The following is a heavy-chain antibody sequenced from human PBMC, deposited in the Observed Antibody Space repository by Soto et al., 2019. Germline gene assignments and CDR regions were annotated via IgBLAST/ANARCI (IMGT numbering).Heavy chain of an antibody. CDR2: IIPIFGTA. V-gene: IGHV1-69*06. Sequence: SVKVSCKASGGTFSSYAISWVRQAPGQGLEWMGGIIPIFGTANYAQKFQGRVTITADKSTSTAYMELSSLRSEDTAVYYCAREGSSGWYRGPFDYWGQGTLVTVSS. J-gene: IGHJ4*02. D-gene: IGHD6-19*01. CDR3: AREGSSGWYRGPFDY. CDR1: GGTFSSYA.